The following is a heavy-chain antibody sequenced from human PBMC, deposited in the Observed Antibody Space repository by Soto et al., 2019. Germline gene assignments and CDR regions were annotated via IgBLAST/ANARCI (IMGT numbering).Heavy chain of an antibody. Sequence: GGSLRLSCAASGFTFSSYAMSWVRQAPGKRLDWVSAISGSGGSTYYADSVKGRFTISRDNSKNTLYLQMNSLRAEDTAVYYCAKEDYSNFPYSYYMDVWGKGTMVTVSS. CDR2: ISGSGGST. CDR3: AKEDYSNFPYSYYMDV. D-gene: IGHD4-4*01. J-gene: IGHJ6*03. V-gene: IGHV3-23*01. CDR1: GFTFSSYA.